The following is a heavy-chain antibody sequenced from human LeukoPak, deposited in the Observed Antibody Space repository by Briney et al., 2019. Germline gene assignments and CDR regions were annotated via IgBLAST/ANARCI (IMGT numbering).Heavy chain of an antibody. CDR3: ASMTTMLVY. V-gene: IGHV3-30*15. J-gene: IGHJ4*02. Sequence: GRSLRLSCAASGFTFSSYAMHWVRQAPGKGLEWVAVISYDGSNKYYADSVKGRFTISRDNSKNTLYLQMSSLRAEDTAMYYCASMTTMLVYWGQGTLVTVSS. CDR2: ISYDGSNK. D-gene: IGHD4-17*01. CDR1: GFTFSSYA.